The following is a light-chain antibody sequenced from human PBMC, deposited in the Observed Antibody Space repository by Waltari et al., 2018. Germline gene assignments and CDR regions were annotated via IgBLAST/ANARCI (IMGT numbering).Light chain of an antibody. V-gene: IGLV3-1*01. Sequence: SYDLTQSPSVSVSPGQTAHITCSGDKLEDQYANWYQQKAGQSPVLVIYQDTKRPLGIPGRFSGSSSGNTATLTISGTQSLDEADYFCQVWDTTTAVFGGGTKVTVL. CDR2: QDT. CDR3: QVWDTTTAV. J-gene: IGLJ3*02. CDR1: KLEDQY.